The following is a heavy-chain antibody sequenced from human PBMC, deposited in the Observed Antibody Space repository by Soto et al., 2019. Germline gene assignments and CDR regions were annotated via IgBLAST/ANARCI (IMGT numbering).Heavy chain of an antibody. CDR1: GYTFTSYG. V-gene: IGHV1-18*01. CDR2: ISAYNGNT. J-gene: IGHJ4*02. D-gene: IGHD4-17*01. Sequence: VSVKVACKASGYTFTSYGSSWVRQAPGQGLEWMGWISAYNGNTNYAQKLQGRVTMTTDTSTSTAYMELRSLRSDDTAVYYCARPSSVTTMIDYWGQRTLVTVSS. CDR3: ARPSSVTTMIDY.